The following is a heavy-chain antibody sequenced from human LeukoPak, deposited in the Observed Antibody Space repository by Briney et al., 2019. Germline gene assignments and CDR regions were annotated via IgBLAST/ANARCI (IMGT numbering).Heavy chain of an antibody. D-gene: IGHD2-2*03. CDR1: GFTFSDYW. Sequence: GGSLRLSCIASGFTFSDYWMHWVRQAPGKGPVWVSRIISDGSSVSYVDSVKGRFTMSRDNAKNTLYLQMNSLRAEDTAVYYCARDRWMSGLAFDYWGQGTLVTVSS. J-gene: IGHJ4*02. V-gene: IGHV3-74*01. CDR2: IISDGSSV. CDR3: ARDRWMSGLAFDY.